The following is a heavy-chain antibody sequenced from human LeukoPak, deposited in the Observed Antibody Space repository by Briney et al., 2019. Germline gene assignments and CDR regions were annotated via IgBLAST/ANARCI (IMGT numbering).Heavy chain of an antibody. J-gene: IGHJ3*01. CDR1: GFTFSSYV. CDR2: LSGSGGSS. V-gene: IGHV3-23*01. Sequence: GGSLRLSCASSGFTFSSYVMNWVRQAPGKGLEWVSALSGSGGSSFYADSVKGRLTISRDNSKNTLYLQMNSLRAEDTAVYYCAKVTYFDSRIDAFDVWGQGTMVTVSS. D-gene: IGHD3-22*01. CDR3: AKVTYFDSRIDAFDV.